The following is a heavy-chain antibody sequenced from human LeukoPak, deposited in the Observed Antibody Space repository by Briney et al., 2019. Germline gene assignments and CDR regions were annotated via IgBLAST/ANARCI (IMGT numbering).Heavy chain of an antibody. CDR3: AKDLGPSVEQPLYY. J-gene: IGHJ4*02. D-gene: IGHD3-16*01. CDR2: ISGSGGST. Sequence: GGSLRLSCAASGFTFSSYAMSRVRQAPGKGPEWGSAISGSGGSTYYADSVKGRFTISRDNSKKTLYVKMNSLRAEDTAVYYCAKDLGPSVEQPLYYWGEGTVVSVSS. CDR1: GFTFSSYA. V-gene: IGHV3-23*01.